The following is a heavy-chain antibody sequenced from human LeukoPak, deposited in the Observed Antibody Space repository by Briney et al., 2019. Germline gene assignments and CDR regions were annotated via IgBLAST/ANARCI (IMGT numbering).Heavy chain of an antibody. CDR2: IYSGGST. CDR1: GFTVSNNY. CDR3: ARDHSSGWWIFDC. D-gene: IGHD6-19*01. Sequence: GGSLRLSCAASGFTVSNNYMSWVRQAPGKGLEWVSVIYSGGSTYYADSVKGRFTISRDNSKNTLDLQMNSLRAEDTAVYYCARDHSSGWWIFDCWGQGTLVTVSS. V-gene: IGHV3-66*01. J-gene: IGHJ4*02.